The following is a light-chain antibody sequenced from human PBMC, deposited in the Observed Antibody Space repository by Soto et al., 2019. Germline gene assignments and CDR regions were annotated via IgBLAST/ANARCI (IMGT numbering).Light chain of an antibody. J-gene: IGKJ1*01. CDR1: QSVSRTY. CDR3: QQYGRSPRT. V-gene: IGKV3-20*01. CDR2: GAS. Sequence: EIVLTQSPGTLPLSPGERATPSCRASQSVSRTYLAWYQQKPGQAPRLIIYGASKRATGIPDRFSGSGSGTDFTLTISRLEPEDFAVYCCQQYGRSPRTLGQGTKVDIK.